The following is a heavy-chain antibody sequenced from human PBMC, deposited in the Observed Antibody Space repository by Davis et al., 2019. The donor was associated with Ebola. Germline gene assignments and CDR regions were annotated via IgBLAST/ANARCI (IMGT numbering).Heavy chain of an antibody. CDR3: TRGAVGWNWFDP. D-gene: IGHD4-23*01. Sequence: MPGGSLRLSCTVSGGSISSYYWSWIRQPPGKGLEWIGYIYYSGSTNYNPSLKSRVTISVDTSKNQFSLRLNSVTAADTAVYYCTRGAVGWNWFDPWGQGTLVTVS. CDR1: GGSISSYY. J-gene: IGHJ5*02. V-gene: IGHV4-59*01. CDR2: IYYSGST.